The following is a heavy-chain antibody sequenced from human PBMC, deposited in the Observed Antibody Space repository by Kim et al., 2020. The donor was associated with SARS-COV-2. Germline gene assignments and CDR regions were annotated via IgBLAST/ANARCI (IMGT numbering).Heavy chain of an antibody. V-gene: IGHV3-30*04. CDR2: ISYDGSNK. CDR1: GFTFSSYA. D-gene: IGHD3-9*01. J-gene: IGHJ3*02. CDR3: ARGGGENYDILTGYDTTDAFDI. Sequence: LSLPCAASGFTFSSYAMHWVRQAPGKGLEWVAVISYDGSNKYYADSVKGRFTISRDNSKNTLYLQMNSLRAEDTAVYYCARGGGENYDILTGYDTTDAFDIWGQGTMVTVSS.